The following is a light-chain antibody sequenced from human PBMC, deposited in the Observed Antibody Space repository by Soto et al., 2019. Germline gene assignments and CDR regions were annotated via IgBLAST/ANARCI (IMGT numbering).Light chain of an antibody. CDR2: TNN. Sequence: QSVLTQPPSASGTPGQRVTISCSGSISNIGGNTVNWCQQLPGTAPKLLMYTNNQRPSGVPARFSGSKSGASASPAISGLQSEDEADYYCAAWDASLNGVVFGGGTKLTVL. J-gene: IGLJ2*01. CDR1: ISNIGGNT. V-gene: IGLV1-44*01. CDR3: AAWDASLNGVV.